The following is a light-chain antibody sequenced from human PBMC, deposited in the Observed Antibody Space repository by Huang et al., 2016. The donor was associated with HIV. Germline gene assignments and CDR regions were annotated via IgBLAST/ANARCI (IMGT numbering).Light chain of an antibody. CDR3: QQFNNYLT. Sequence: AIQLTQSPSSLSASVGDRVTITCRASQGISIALAWYQQKPGKAPKLLIYDASSLESGVPSRFSGSGSGTDFTLTISSLQPEDFATYYCQQFNNYLTFGQGTRLEIK. CDR1: QGISIA. CDR2: DAS. V-gene: IGKV1D-13*01. J-gene: IGKJ5*01.